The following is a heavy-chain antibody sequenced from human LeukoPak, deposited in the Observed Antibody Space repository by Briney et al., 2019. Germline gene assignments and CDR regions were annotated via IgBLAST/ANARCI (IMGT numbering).Heavy chain of an antibody. CDR3: AKVLGYVDPFDS. Sequence: GGFLRLSCAASGFTFSSSAMAWVRRAPGEGPQWVSSISVSDGSTHYADSVKGRYTISRDNSKNTLFLQMNFLRAEDTAEYFCAKVLGYVDPFDSWGQGTLVTVSS. V-gene: IGHV3-23*01. D-gene: IGHD2-15*01. J-gene: IGHJ5*01. CDR1: GFTFSSSA. CDR2: ISVSDGST.